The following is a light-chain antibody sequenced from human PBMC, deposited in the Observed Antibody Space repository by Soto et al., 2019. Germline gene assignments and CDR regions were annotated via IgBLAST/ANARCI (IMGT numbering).Light chain of an antibody. CDR1: QRVSSNY. J-gene: IGKJ1*01. CDR3: HQYGSSPWT. CDR2: GAS. V-gene: IGKV3-20*01. Sequence: EIVLTQSPGTLSLSPGERATLSCRASQRVSSNYLAWYQQKPGQAPRLLIYGASNRATGIPDRFSGSGSGTHFTLTITRLAPEDFAVYYFHQYGSSPWTFGHGPKVEIK.